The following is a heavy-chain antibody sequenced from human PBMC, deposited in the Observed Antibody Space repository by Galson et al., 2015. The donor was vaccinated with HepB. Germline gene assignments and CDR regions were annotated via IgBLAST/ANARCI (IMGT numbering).Heavy chain of an antibody. Sequence: SLRLSCAASGFIFSDYAVSWVRQAPGKGLEWVSTISDAGDNTFYTDSVTGRFTISRDNSKNTLYLQTNSLRAEDTATYYCARGLVRRYSFGLLGYWGQGTLVTVSS. CDR3: ARGLVRRYSFGLLGY. J-gene: IGHJ4*02. V-gene: IGHV3-23*01. CDR2: ISDAGDNT. D-gene: IGHD5-18*01. CDR1: GFIFSDYA.